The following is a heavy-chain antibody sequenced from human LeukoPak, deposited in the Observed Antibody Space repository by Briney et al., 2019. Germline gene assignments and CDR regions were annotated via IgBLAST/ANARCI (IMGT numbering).Heavy chain of an antibody. V-gene: IGHV1-18*01. D-gene: IGHD1-26*01. J-gene: IGHJ4*02. CDR2: ISAYNGNT. Sequence: ASVKVSCKASGYTFTSYGISWVRQAPGQGLEWMGWISAYNGNTNYAQKLQGRVTMTEDTSTDTAYMELSSLRSEDTAVYYCATVPYSGSSYYFDYWGQGTLVTVSS. CDR1: GYTFTSYG. CDR3: ATVPYSGSSYYFDY.